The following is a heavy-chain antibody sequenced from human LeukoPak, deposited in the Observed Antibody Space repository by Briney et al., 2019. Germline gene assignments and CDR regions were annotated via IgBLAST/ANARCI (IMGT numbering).Heavy chain of an antibody. Sequence: PGRSLRLSCAASGFTFRSYGMYCVRQAPGKGLEWVAVISYDGSNKFYADSVKGRFTISRDNSKNTLYLQMNSLRAEDTAVYYCATPNYYYDSSGYYLDYWGQGTLVTVSS. CDR3: ATPNYYYDSSGYYLDY. J-gene: IGHJ4*02. CDR2: ISYDGSNK. CDR1: GFTFRSYG. D-gene: IGHD3-22*01. V-gene: IGHV3-30*03.